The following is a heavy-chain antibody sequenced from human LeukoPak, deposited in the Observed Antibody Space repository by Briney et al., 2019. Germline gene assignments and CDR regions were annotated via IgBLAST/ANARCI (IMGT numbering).Heavy chain of an antibody. CDR2: INPNSGGT. D-gene: IGHD2-15*01. V-gene: IGHV1-2*02. CDR1: GYTFTGYY. Sequence: ASVKVSCKASGYTFTGYYMHWVRQAPGQGLEWMGCINPNSGGTNYAQKFQGRVTMTRDTSISTAYMELSRLRSDDTAVYYCAREWSQTYYYYYYMDAWGKGTTVTVSS. CDR3: AREWSQTYYYYYYMDA. J-gene: IGHJ6*03.